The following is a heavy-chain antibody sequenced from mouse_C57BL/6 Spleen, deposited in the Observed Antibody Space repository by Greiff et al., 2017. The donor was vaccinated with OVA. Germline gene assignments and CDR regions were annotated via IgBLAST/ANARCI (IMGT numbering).Heavy chain of an antibody. V-gene: IGHV1-18*01. CDR1: GYTFTDYN. CDR3: ARPITTVVANWYFDV. J-gene: IGHJ1*03. Sequence: VEPGASVKIPCKASGYTFTDYNMDWVKQSHGKSLEWIGDINPNNGGTIYNQKFKGKATLTVDKSSSTAYMELRSLTSEDTAVYYCARPITTVVANWYFDVWGTGTTVTVSS. CDR2: INPNNGGT. D-gene: IGHD1-1*01.